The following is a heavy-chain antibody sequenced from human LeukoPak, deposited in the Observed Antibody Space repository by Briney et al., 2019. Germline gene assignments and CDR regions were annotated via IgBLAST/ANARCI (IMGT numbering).Heavy chain of an antibody. D-gene: IGHD4-23*01. J-gene: IGHJ4*02. CDR2: ISGGDTST. CDR1: GFIFSSYA. CDR3: AKNLNGGNTHSDY. Sequence: GGSLRLSCAASGFIFSSYAMNWVRQAPGKGLEWVSIISGGDTSTFYADSVKGRFTISRDSSKNTLYLQMNNLKAEDTAVYYCAKNLNGGNTHSDYWGQGTLVTVSS. V-gene: IGHV3-23*01.